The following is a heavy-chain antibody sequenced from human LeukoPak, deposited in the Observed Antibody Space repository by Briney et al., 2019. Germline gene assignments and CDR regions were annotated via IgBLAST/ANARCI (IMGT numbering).Heavy chain of an antibody. V-gene: IGHV1-69*05. J-gene: IGHJ4*02. D-gene: IGHD3-10*01. CDR2: IIPIFGTA. Sequence: SVKVSCKASGGTFSSYAISWVRQAPGQGLEWMGGIIPIFGTANYAQKFQGRVTITTDESTSTAYMELSSLRSEDTAVYYCARSITMVRGVITLPRLIYFDHWGQGTLVTVSS. CDR3: ARSITMVRGVITLPRLIYFDH. CDR1: GGTFSSYA.